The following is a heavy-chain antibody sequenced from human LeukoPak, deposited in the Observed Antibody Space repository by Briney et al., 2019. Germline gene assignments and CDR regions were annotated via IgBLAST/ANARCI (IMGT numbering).Heavy chain of an antibody. CDR3: ARHPGGYYDILTGYYLMDV. J-gene: IGHJ6*02. CDR1: GGSISSYY. CDR2: IYYSGST. D-gene: IGHD3-9*01. Sequence: PSETLSLTCTVSGGSISSYYWSWIRQPPGKGLEWIGYIYYSGSTNYNPSLKSRVTISVDTSKNQFSLKLSSVTAADTAVYYCARHPGGYYDILTGYYLMDVWGQGTTVTVSS. V-gene: IGHV4-59*08.